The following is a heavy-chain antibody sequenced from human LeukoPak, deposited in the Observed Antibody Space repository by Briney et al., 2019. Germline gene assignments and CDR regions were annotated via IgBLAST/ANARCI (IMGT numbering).Heavy chain of an antibody. CDR3: AKFGTYYYDSSGYPDAFDI. V-gene: IGHV3-23*01. J-gene: IGHJ3*02. Sequence: GGSLRLSCAASGFTFSSYGMHWVRQAPGKGLEWVSAISGSGGSTYYADSVKGRFTISRDNSKNTLYLQMNSLRAEDTAVYYCAKFGTYYYDSSGYPDAFDIWGQGTMVTVSS. CDR1: GFTFSSYG. D-gene: IGHD3-22*01. CDR2: ISGSGGST.